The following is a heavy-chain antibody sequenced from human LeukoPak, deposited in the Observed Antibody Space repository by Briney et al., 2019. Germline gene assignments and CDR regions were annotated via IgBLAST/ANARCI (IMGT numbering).Heavy chain of an antibody. CDR1: GFTFSSYA. D-gene: IGHD2-15*01. CDR3: ARKTRLGYCSGGSCYSGTAGAFDI. J-gene: IGHJ3*02. CDR2: ISGSGGST. V-gene: IGHV3-23*01. Sequence: GGSLRLSCAASGFTFSSYAVSWVRQAPGKGLEWVSAISGSGGSTYYADSVKGRFTISRDNSKNTLYLQMNSLRAEDTAVYYCARKTRLGYCSGGSCYSGTAGAFDIWGQGTMVTVSS.